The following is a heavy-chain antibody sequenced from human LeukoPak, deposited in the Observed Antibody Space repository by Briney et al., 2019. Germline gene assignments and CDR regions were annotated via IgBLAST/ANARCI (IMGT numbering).Heavy chain of an antibody. Sequence: GGSLRLSCAASGFTFSSYWMSWVRQAPGKGLEWVANIKQDGSEKYYVDSVKGRFTTSRDNAKNSPYLQMNSLRAEDTAVYYCARDRGYDFWSGYLHENWFDPWGQGTLVTVSS. J-gene: IGHJ5*02. CDR1: GFTFSSYW. V-gene: IGHV3-7*01. CDR2: IKQDGSEK. D-gene: IGHD3-3*01. CDR3: ARDRGYDFWSGYLHENWFDP.